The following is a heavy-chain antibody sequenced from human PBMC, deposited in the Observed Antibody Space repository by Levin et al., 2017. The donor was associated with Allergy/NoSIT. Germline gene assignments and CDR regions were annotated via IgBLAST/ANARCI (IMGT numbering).Heavy chain of an antibody. CDR3: AGGTSHYYYYAMNV. J-gene: IGHJ6*02. V-gene: IGHV3-23*01. CDR2: ISDSGVST. Sequence: LSLTCAGSGFPFSSFSRHAMSWVRRAPGKGLEWVSGISDSGVSTYYADSVKGRFTISRDTSKNTLFLQMNSLRAEDTAVYYCAGGTSHYYYYAMNVWGQGTTVTVSS. CDR1: GFPFSSFSRHA. D-gene: IGHD1-7*01.